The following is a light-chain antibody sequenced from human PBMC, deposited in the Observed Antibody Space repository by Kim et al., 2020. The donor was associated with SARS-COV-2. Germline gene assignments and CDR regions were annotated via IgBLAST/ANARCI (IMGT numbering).Light chain of an antibody. CDR1: SCNVGGNTY. CDR3: ASYTSSSTWV. V-gene: IGLV2-14*03. J-gene: IGLJ3*02. CDR2: DVR. Sequence: GQSITISCTGTSCNVGGNTYVSWYQQPPGTAPHLIFYDVRRRPSGVANRFSGSTSGNASSLTISVLHAEDDADYYCASYTSSSTWVFGGGTKLTVL.